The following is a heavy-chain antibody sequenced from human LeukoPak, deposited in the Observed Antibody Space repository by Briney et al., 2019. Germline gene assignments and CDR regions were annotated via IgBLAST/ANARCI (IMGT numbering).Heavy chain of an antibody. J-gene: IGHJ4*02. V-gene: IGHV1-2*02. CDR3: ARGGPLSSGYDY. D-gene: IGHD5-12*01. CDR1: GYTFTGYY. CDR2: INPNSGGT. Sequence: GASVKVSCKASGYTFTGYYMHWVRQAPGQGLEWMGWINPNSGGTSYAQKFQGRVTMTRDTSISTAYMELSRLRSDDTAVYYCARGGPLSSGYDYWGQGTLVTVSS.